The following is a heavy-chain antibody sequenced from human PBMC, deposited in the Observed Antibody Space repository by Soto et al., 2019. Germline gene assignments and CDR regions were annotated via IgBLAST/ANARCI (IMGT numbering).Heavy chain of an antibody. CDR1: GFPFHSYS. Sequence: GGSLRLSCAASGFPFHSYSMNWVRQAPGRGLEWVSYIAGGGHTIYYADSVKGRFTISRDDARSSLYLQMNSLRDDDTAIYYCARDPISGSFDYWGQGTLVTVSS. CDR2: IAGGGHTI. V-gene: IGHV3-48*02. J-gene: IGHJ4*02. D-gene: IGHD6-19*01. CDR3: ARDPISGSFDY.